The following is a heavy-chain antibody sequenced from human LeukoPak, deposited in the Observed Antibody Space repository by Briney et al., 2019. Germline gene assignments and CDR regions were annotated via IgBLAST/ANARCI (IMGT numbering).Heavy chain of an antibody. Sequence: GGSLRLSCAASGFTLSNYNMNWVRQAPGKGLEWVSSISSSSSYIYYADSVKGRFTISRDNAKNSLYLQMHSLRAEDTAVYYCAREQLVESADAFDIWGQGTMVTVSS. CDR3: AREQLVESADAFDI. CDR1: GFTLSNYN. D-gene: IGHD2-15*01. CDR2: ISSSSSYI. J-gene: IGHJ3*02. V-gene: IGHV3-21*01.